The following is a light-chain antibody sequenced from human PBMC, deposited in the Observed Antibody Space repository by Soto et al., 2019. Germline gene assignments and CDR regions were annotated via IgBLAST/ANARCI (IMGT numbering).Light chain of an antibody. CDR3: QQYGSSTAIT. V-gene: IGKV3-20*01. J-gene: IGKJ5*01. Sequence: EIVVTQSPGTLSLSPGERATLSCRASQSVSSSYLAWYQQKPGQAPRLLIYGASSRATGIPDRFSGSGSGTDSTLTISRLEPEDVAVYYCQQYGSSTAITFGQETRLEIK. CDR2: GAS. CDR1: QSVSSSY.